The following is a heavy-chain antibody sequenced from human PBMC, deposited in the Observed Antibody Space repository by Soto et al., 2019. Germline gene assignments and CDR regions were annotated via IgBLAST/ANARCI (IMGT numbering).Heavy chain of an antibody. CDR1: GFTFSDYY. CDR3: ARYGYDSSGYSSSTEYYYYGMDV. J-gene: IGHJ6*02. Sequence: GGSLRLSCAASGFTFSDYYMSWIRQAPGKGLEWVSYISSSSSYTNYADSVKGRFTISRDNAKNSLYLQMNSLRAEDTAVYYCARYGYDSSGYSSSTEYYYYGMDVWGQGTTVTVSS. CDR2: ISSSSSYT. V-gene: IGHV3-11*06. D-gene: IGHD3-22*01.